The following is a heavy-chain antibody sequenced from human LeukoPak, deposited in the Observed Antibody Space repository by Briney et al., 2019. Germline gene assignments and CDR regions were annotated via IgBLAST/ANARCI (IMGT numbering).Heavy chain of an antibody. Sequence: SETLSLTCAVYGGSFSGYYWSWIRQPPGKGLEWIGEINHSGSTNYNPSLKSRVTISVDTSKNQFSLKLSSVTAADTAVYYCARVPPYYDILTGYYTLRGMDVWGKGTTVTVSS. CDR2: INHSGST. V-gene: IGHV4-34*01. D-gene: IGHD3-9*01. CDR3: ARVPPYYDILTGYYTLRGMDV. J-gene: IGHJ6*04. CDR1: GGSFSGYY.